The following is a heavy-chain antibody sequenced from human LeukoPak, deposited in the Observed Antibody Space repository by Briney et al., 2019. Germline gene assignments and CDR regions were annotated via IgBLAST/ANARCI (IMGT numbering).Heavy chain of an antibody. V-gene: IGHV4-39*07. CDR1: GGSIRSSNSF. CDR3: ARATAAPSSYFFDH. Sequence: SETLSLTRSVSGGSIRSSNSFWGWIRQPPGERLEWIATIYYNGNAYYNPSLQSRVTISVDTSTNQFSLKLNSVIAADTAVYYCARATAAPSSYFFDHWGQGTLVTVSS. D-gene: IGHD6-25*01. CDR2: IYYNGNA. J-gene: IGHJ4*02.